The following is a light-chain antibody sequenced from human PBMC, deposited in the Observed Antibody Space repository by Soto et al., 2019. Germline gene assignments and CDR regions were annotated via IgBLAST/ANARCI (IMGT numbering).Light chain of an antibody. Sequence: EIVLTQSPGTLSLSPGERATLSCRASQSVSSSYLAWYQQKPGQAPRLLIYGASSRATGIPDRFSGSGSGTDFTLTISRLETEDFVVYYCHQYDSSPLTFGGGTKVEIK. CDR3: HQYDSSPLT. V-gene: IGKV3-20*01. CDR2: GAS. J-gene: IGKJ4*01. CDR1: QSVSSSY.